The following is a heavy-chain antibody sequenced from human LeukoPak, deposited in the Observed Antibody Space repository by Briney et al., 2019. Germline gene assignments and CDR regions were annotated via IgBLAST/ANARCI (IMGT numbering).Heavy chain of an antibody. CDR2: INHSGST. J-gene: IGHJ4*02. D-gene: IGHD3-10*01. V-gene: IGHV4-34*01. CDR3: ARRGGYYGSGSKVDY. Sequence: PSETLSLTCAVYGGSFSGYYWSWIRQPPGKGLEWIGEINHSGSTNYNPSLKSRVTISVDTSKNQFSLKLSSVTAADTAVYYCARRGGYYGSGSKVDYWGQGTLVTVSS. CDR1: GGSFSGYY.